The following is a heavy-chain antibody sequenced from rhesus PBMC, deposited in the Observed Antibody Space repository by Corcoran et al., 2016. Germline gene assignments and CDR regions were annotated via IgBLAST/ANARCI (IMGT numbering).Heavy chain of an antibody. J-gene: IGHJ6*01. CDR2: ITYSGST. V-gene: IGHV4-122*02. D-gene: IGHD6-25*01. CDR1: GSSISIGYY. CDR3: ARIAAADYGLDS. Sequence: QVQLQESGPGLVKPSATLSLTCAVPGSSISIGYYWSWIRQPPGKGLEWIGYITYSGSTSYNPSLKSRVTISRDTSKNQFSLKLSSVTAADTAVYYCARIAAADYGLDSWGQGVVVTVSS.